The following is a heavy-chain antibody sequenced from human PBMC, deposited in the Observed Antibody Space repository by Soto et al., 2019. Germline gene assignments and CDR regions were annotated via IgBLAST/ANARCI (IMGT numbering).Heavy chain of an antibody. D-gene: IGHD4-17*01. J-gene: IGHJ4*02. CDR3: ARVHTGVYGDYALDY. Sequence: QVQLVGSGGGVVQPGRSLRISCAASGFTFRSYAMHWVRQAPGKGLEWVAVISYDGSNKYYADSVKGRFTISRDNSKNTLYLQMNSLRAEDTAVYYCARVHTGVYGDYALDYWGQGTLVTVSS. CDR1: GFTFRSYA. CDR2: ISYDGSNK. V-gene: IGHV3-30-3*01.